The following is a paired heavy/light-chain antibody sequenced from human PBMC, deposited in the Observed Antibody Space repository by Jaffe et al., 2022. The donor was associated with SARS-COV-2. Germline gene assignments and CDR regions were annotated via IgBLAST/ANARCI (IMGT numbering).Light chain of an antibody. V-gene: IGKV1-9*01. CDR2: AAS. J-gene: IGKJ5*01. CDR3: QQLHSYPIT. CDR1: QGVSSY. Sequence: DIQLTQSPSFLSASVGDRVTITCRASQGVSSYLAWYQQKPGKAPKLLIYAASTLQSGVPSRFSGSGSGTEFTLTISSLQPEDFATYYCQQLHSYPITFGQGTRLEIK.
Heavy chain of an antibody. V-gene: IGHV3-23*01. Sequence: EVQLLESGGGLVQPGGSLRLSCAASGFNFRIYAMSWVRQAPGKGLEWVSGISGSGDSTYYADSVKGRFSISRDNSKNTVYLQMNSLRAEDTAGYYCAKVDGYRSSWYSDYYYYYGLDVWGQGTTVTVSS. CDR3: AKVDGYRSSWYSDYYYYYGLDV. CDR2: ISGSGDST. J-gene: IGHJ6*02. CDR1: GFNFRIYA. D-gene: IGHD6-13*01.